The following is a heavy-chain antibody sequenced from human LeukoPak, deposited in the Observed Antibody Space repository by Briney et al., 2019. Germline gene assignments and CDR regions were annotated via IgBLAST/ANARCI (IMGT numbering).Heavy chain of an antibody. Sequence: GGSLRLSCVASQFTFSIYTMNWVRQAPGKGLEWVSSISSTSSNIYYSDSVKGRFTISRDNAKNSLYLQMNNLRAEDTGVYYCAKDASRWSPDPFDYWGQGAPVTVSS. V-gene: IGHV3-21*01. J-gene: IGHJ4*02. CDR1: QFTFSIYT. CDR2: ISSTSSNI. D-gene: IGHD2-15*01. CDR3: AKDASRWSPDPFDY.